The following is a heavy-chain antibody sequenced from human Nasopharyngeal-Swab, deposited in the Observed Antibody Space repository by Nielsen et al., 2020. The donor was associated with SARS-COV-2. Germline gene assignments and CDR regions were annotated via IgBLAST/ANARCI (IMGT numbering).Heavy chain of an antibody. Sequence: WIRQPPGKGLEWIGYIYYSGSTNYNPSLKSRVTISVDTSKNQFSLKLSSVTAADTAVYYCARGLFSSGWFLPYYYYGMDVWGQGTTVTVSS. J-gene: IGHJ6*02. V-gene: IGHV4-59*01. CDR2: IYYSGST. D-gene: IGHD6-19*01. CDR3: ARGLFSSGWFLPYYYYGMDV.